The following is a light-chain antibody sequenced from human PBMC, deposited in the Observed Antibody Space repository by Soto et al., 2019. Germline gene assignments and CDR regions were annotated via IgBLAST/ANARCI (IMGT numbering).Light chain of an antibody. CDR2: AAS. Sequence: DLQMTQSPSSLSASVGDRVTITCRASQSISNYLNWYQQKPGKGPNLLIYAASSLQSGVPSRFSGSGSGTHFTLTISSLQSEDFGTYYCQQSYTTPRGTFGQGTKVEI. V-gene: IGKV1-39*01. J-gene: IGKJ1*01. CDR3: QQSYTTPRGT. CDR1: QSISNY.